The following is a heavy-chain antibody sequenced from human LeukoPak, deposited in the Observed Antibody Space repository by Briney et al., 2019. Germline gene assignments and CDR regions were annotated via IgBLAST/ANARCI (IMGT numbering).Heavy chain of an antibody. CDR3: ARDSGTTGEVKFDP. Sequence: SETLSLTCTVSGGSISSYYWSWIRQPPGKGLEWIGRISGSGTITYNPALQSQLSISIDTSKNQFSLKLMSVTAADTAVYYCARDSGTTGEVKFDPWGQGTLVTVSS. CDR1: GGSISSYY. D-gene: IGHD3-10*01. V-gene: IGHV4-4*07. J-gene: IGHJ5*02. CDR2: ISGSGTI.